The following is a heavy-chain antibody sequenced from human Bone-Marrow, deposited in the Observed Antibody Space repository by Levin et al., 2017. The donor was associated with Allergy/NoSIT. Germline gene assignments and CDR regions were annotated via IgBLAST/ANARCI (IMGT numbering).Heavy chain of an antibody. CDR2: IYYSGIT. D-gene: IGHD2-15*01. Sequence: SETLSLTCTVSYATIANAYYYWTWIRQSPGGGLEWIGYIYYSGITYYNPSLKNRLSMSVNMPRYQFSLMLISVTAAATAVYYCARDLGHCSSGSCYGRDNYYGMDVWGQGTTVIVSS. CDR3: ARDLGHCSSGSCYGRDNYYGMDV. V-gene: IGHV4-30-4*01. CDR1: YATIANAYYY. J-gene: IGHJ6*02.